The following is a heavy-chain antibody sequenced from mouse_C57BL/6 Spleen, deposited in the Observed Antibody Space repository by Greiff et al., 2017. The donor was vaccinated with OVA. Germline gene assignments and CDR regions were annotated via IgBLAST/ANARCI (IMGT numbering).Heavy chain of an antibody. D-gene: IGHD1-1*01. CDR1: GFTFSDYG. J-gene: IGHJ2*01. Sequence: EVHLVESGGGLVKPGGSLKLSCAASGFTFSDYGMHWVRQAPEKGLEWVAYISSGSSTIYYADTVKGRFTISRDNAKNTLFLQMTSLRSEDTAMYYCARPYGFYFDYWGQGTTLTVSS. CDR2: ISSGSSTI. CDR3: ARPYGFYFDY. V-gene: IGHV5-17*01.